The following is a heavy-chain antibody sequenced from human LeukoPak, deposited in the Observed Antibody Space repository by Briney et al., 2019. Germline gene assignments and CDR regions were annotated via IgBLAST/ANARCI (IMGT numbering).Heavy chain of an antibody. CDR1: GYTFTSSG. Sequence: GASVKVSCKASGYTFTSSGISWVRQAPGQGLEWMGWISAYNGNTNSAQKLQGRVTMTTDTSTSTAYMELRSLRSDDTAVYYCARDSYYDSSGPRSDDAFDIWGQGTMVTVSS. CDR3: ARDSYYDSSGPRSDDAFDI. J-gene: IGHJ3*02. V-gene: IGHV1-18*01. D-gene: IGHD3-22*01. CDR2: ISAYNGNT.